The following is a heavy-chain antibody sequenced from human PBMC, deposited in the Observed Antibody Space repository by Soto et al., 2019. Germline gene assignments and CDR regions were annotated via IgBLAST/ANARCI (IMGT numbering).Heavy chain of an antibody. CDR1: GGSISSGGYY. Sequence: PSETLSLTYTVSGGSISSGGYYWSWIRQHPGKGLEWIGYIYYSGSTYYNPSLKSRVTISVDTSKNQFSLKLSSVTAADTAVYYCARDRECSGGTCYNYFDYWGQGTLVTFSS. J-gene: IGHJ4*02. CDR2: IYYSGST. CDR3: ARDRECSGGTCYNYFDY. V-gene: IGHV4-31*03. D-gene: IGHD2-15*01.